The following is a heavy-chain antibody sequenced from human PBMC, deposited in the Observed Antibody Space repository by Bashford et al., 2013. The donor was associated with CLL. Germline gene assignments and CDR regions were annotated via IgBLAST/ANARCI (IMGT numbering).Heavy chain of an antibody. Sequence: SETLSLTCTVSGGSISSGGYYWSWIRQHPGKGLEWIGYIYYSGSTYYNPSLKSRVTISVDTSKNQFSLKLSSVTAADTAVYYCAREGQKQLVRDWGQGTLVTVSS. CDR2: IYYSGST. V-gene: IGHV4-31*03. CDR1: GGSISSGGYY. D-gene: IGHD6-6*01. CDR3: AREGQKQLVRD. J-gene: IGHJ4*02.